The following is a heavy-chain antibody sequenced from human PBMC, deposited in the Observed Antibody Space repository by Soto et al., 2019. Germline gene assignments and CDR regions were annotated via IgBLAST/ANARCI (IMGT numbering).Heavy chain of an antibody. CDR2: IYHSGST. Sequence: QVQLQESGPGLVKPSGTLSLTCAVSSGSISSSDWWSWVRQPPGKVLEWIGEIYHSGSTNYNPSLKSRVTISVDKSKNQFSLKLSSVTAADTAIYYCAIRYSYYYYIHVWGKGTTVTVSS. CDR3: AIRYSYYYYIHV. J-gene: IGHJ6*03. V-gene: IGHV4-4*02. CDR1: SGSISSSDW. D-gene: IGHD4-4*01.